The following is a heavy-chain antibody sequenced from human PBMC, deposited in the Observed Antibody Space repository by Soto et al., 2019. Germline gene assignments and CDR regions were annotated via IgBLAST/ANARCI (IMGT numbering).Heavy chain of an antibody. CDR3: ARDYYDSSGYLNWFDP. Sequence: LPETLSLTCTVSGGSISSYYWSWIRQPPGKGLEWIGYIYYSGSTNYNPSLKSRVTISVDTSKNQFSLKLSSVTAADTAVYYCARDYYDSSGYLNWFDPWGQGTLVTVSS. CDR2: IYYSGST. CDR1: GGSISSYY. D-gene: IGHD3-22*01. J-gene: IGHJ5*02. V-gene: IGHV4-59*01.